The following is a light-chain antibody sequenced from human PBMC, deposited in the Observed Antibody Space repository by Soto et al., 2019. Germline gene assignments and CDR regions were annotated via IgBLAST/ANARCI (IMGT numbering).Light chain of an antibody. Sequence: QSVLTQPPSVSGAPGQRVTISCTGSSSNIGAGYDVHWYQQLPGTAPKLLIYGNSNRPSGVPDRFSGSKSGTSASLAITGLQAEEEDDYYCQSYDSSLSGVVFGGGTKLTVL. CDR3: QSYDSSLSGVV. CDR2: GNS. V-gene: IGLV1-40*01. CDR1: SSNIGAGYD. J-gene: IGLJ2*01.